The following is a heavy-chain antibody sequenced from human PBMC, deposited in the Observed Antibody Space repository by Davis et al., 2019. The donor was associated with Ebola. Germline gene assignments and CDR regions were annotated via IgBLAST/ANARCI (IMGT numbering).Heavy chain of an antibody. D-gene: IGHD3-3*01. V-gene: IGHV3-33*03. CDR3: GRVLRFLEWSTRYYYYGMDV. CDR1: GFTFSSYG. Sequence: GGSLRLSCAASGFTFSSYGMHWVRQAPGKGLEWVAVIWYDGSNKYYADSVKGRFTISRDNAKNSLYLQMNSLRAEDTAVYYCGRVLRFLEWSTRYYYYGMDVWGQGTTVTVSS. J-gene: IGHJ6*02. CDR2: IWYDGSNK.